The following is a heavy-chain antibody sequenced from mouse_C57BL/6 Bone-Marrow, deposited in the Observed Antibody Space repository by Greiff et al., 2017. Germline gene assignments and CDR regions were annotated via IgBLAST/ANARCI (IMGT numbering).Heavy chain of an antibody. Sequence: EVNLVESGGGLVKPGGSLKLSCAASGFTFSDYGMHWVRQAPEKGLEWVAYISSGSSTIYYADTVKGRFTISRDNAKNTLFLQMTSLRSEDTAMYYCARAGYYYGSPYYAMDYWGQGTSVTVSS. V-gene: IGHV5-17*01. CDR2: ISSGSSTI. CDR1: GFTFSDYG. CDR3: ARAGYYYGSPYYAMDY. J-gene: IGHJ4*01. D-gene: IGHD1-1*01.